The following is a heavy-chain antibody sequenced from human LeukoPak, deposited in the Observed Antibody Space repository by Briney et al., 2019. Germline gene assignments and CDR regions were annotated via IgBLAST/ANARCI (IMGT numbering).Heavy chain of an antibody. V-gene: IGHV4-39*07. CDR1: GGSISSSSYY. D-gene: IGHD3-9*01. CDR3: ARYESSYDILTGYYKAPFDY. CDR2: IYYSGST. Sequence: SETLSLTCTVSGGSISSSSYYWGWIRQPPGKGLEWIGSIYYSGSTYYNPSLKSRVTISVDTSKNQFSLKLSSVTAADTAVYYCARYESSYDILTGYYKAPFDYWGQGTLVTVSS. J-gene: IGHJ4*02.